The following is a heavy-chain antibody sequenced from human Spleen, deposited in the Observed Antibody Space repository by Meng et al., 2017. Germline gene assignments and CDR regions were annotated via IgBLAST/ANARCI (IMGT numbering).Heavy chain of an antibody. D-gene: IGHD6-19*01. V-gene: IGHV3-48*01. CDR2: ISSSGSLI. Sequence: GESLKISCAASGFTFSIYTMNWVRQAPGRGLEGVSYISSSGSLIYYADSVKGRFTISRDNSKSTLYLQMNSLRVEDTAVYYCAKRTGWSTTGFDYWGQGTLVTVSS. CDR3: AKRTGWSTTGFDY. CDR1: GFTFSIYT. J-gene: IGHJ4*02.